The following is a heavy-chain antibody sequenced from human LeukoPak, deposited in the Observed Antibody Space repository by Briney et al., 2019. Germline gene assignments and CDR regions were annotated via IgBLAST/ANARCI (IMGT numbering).Heavy chain of an antibody. CDR3: ARAPGGSGSYWVYYYYYYMDI. CDR2: ISSRSSYI. D-gene: IGHD3-10*01. J-gene: IGHJ6*03. V-gene: IGHV3-21*01. CDR1: GFTFSSYN. Sequence: GGSLTLSCAAYGFTFSSYNMKWVRQAPGKGLEWVSSISSRSSYIYYADSVKGRFTISRDNAKNSLFLQMNSLRAEDTAVYYCARAPGGSGSYWVYYYYYYMDIWGKGTTVSISS.